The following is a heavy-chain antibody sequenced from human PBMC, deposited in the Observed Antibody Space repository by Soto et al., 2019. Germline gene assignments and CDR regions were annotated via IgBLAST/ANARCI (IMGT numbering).Heavy chain of an antibody. V-gene: IGHV3-30-3*01. CDR3: ARNSGSFGGYYYGMDV. CDR2: ISYDGSNK. Sequence: PGGSLRLSCAASGFTFSSYAMHWVRQAPGKGLEWVAVISYDGSNKYYADSVKGRFTISRDNSKNTLYLQMNSLRAEDTAVYYCARNSGSFGGYYYGMDVWGQGTTVTVSS. D-gene: IGHD1-26*01. CDR1: GFTFSSYA. J-gene: IGHJ6*02.